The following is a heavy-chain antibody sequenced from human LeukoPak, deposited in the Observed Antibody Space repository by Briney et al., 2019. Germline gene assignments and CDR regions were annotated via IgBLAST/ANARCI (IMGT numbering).Heavy chain of an antibody. CDR1: GGSISSGGYY. CDR3: ARDVGIDRYFDY. CDR2: IYYSGST. D-gene: IGHD6-13*01. Sequence: PSQTLSLTCTVSGGSISSGGYYWSWIRQHPGKGLEWIGYIYYSGSTYYNPSLKSRVTISVDTPKNQFSLKLSSVTAADTAVYYCARDVGIDRYFDYWGQGTLVTVSS. V-gene: IGHV4-31*03. J-gene: IGHJ4*02.